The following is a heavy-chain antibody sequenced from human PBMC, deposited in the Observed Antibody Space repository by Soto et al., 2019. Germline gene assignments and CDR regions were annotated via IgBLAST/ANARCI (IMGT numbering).Heavy chain of an antibody. CDR2: FDPEDGET. CDR3: ATALVEMASYYFDY. D-gene: IGHD2-15*01. V-gene: IGHV1-24*01. CDR1: GYTLTELS. J-gene: IGHJ4*02. Sequence: GAAVKVSCKVSGYTLTELSTHWVRQAPGKGLEWMGGFDPEDGETIYAQKFQGRVTMTEDTSTDTAYMELSSLRSEDTAVYYCATALVEMASYYFDYWGQGTLVTVSS.